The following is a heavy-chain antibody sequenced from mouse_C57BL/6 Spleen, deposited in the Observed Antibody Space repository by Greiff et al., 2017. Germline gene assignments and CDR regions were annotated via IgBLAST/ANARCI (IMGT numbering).Heavy chain of an antibody. J-gene: IGHJ1*03. CDR1: GFSFNTYA. Sequence: EVMLVESGGGLVQPKGSLKLSCAASGFSFNTYAMNWVRQAPGTGLEWVARIRSKSNNYATYYADSVKDRFTISRDDSESMLYLQMNNLKTEDTAMYYCVGGSSSHWYFDVWGTGTTVTVSS. CDR2: IRSKSNNYAT. CDR3: VGGSSSHWYFDV. D-gene: IGHD1-1*01. V-gene: IGHV10-1*01.